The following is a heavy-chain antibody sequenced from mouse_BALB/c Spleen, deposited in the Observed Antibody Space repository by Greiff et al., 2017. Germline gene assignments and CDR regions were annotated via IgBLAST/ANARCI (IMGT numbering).Heavy chain of an antibody. CDR2: ISSGGST. CDR1: GFTFSSYA. Sequence: EVQRVESGGGLVKPGGSLKLSCAASGFTFSSYAMSWVRQTPEKRLEWVASISSGGSTYYPDSVKGRFTISRDNARNILYLQMSSLRSEDTAMYYCARGRSSYWYFDVWGAGTTVTVSS. V-gene: IGHV5-6-5*01. J-gene: IGHJ1*01. CDR3: ARGRSSYWYFDV. D-gene: IGHD1-1*01.